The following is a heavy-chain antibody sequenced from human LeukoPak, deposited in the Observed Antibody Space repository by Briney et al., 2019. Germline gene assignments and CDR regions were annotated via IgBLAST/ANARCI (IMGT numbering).Heavy chain of an antibody. CDR1: GYTLTELS. CDR2: FDPEDGET. D-gene: IGHD3-3*01. Sequence: ASVKVSCKVSGYTLTELSMHWVRQAPGKGLEWMGGFDPEDGETIYAQKFQGRVTMTEDTSTDTAYMELSSLRSEHTAVYYCATDSEWLLSFDYWGQGTLITVSS. V-gene: IGHV1-24*01. CDR3: ATDSEWLLSFDY. J-gene: IGHJ4*02.